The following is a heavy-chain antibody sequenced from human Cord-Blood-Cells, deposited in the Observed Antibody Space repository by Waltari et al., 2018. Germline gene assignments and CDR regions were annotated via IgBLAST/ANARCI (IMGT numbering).Heavy chain of an antibody. Sequence: QVQLQESGPGLVKPSETLSLTCTVSGGSISSYYGSWIRQPPGKGLEWIGYIYYSGSTNYNPSLKSRVTISVDTSKNQFSLKLSSVTAADTAVYYCARAGYCSSTSCYFDYWGQGTLVTVSS. V-gene: IGHV4-59*01. D-gene: IGHD2-2*01. CDR1: GGSISSYY. J-gene: IGHJ4*02. CDR2: IYYSGST. CDR3: ARAGYCSSTSCYFDY.